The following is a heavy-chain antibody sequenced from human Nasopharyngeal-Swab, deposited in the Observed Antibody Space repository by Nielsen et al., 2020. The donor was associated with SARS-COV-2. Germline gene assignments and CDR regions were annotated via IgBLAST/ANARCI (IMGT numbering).Heavy chain of an antibody. V-gene: IGHV3-72*01. J-gene: IGHJ4*02. D-gene: IGHD7-27*01. CDR2: IKDRAISYTA. Sequence: GESLKISCTASGFTFSNHYMDWVRQAPGKELEWVGRIKDRAISYTAEYAASVKGRFTISRDDSKSSLYLQMNSLKSEDTAVYYCVRDFNWGFFDYWGQGALVTVSS. CDR1: GFTFSNHY. CDR3: VRDFNWGFFDY.